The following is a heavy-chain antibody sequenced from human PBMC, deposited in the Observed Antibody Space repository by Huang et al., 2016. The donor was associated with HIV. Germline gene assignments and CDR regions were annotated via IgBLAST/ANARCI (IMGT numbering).Heavy chain of an antibody. CDR2: IYPGDSDT. Sequence: EVQLAQSGPEVKKPGESRKLYCKGCGFRFTNHWIGWVRQMPGKGLGWIGIIYPGDSDTKYSPSFQGQGTISADKSIRTAYLQWSILKASDTAMYYCVRSTSGYYYRTDYWGQGTLVTVSS. V-gene: IGHV5-51*01. J-gene: IGHJ4*02. CDR1: GFRFTNHW. CDR3: VRSTSGYYYRTDY. D-gene: IGHD3-22*01.